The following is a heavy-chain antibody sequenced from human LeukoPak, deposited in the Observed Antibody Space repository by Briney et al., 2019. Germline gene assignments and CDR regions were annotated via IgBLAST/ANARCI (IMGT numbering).Heavy chain of an antibody. J-gene: IGHJ6*03. CDR3: ARDCSSTRGRCYYYMDV. CDR1: GYTFTSDG. Sequence: ASVKVSCKASGYTFTSDGISWVRQAPGQGLEWMGWISAYNGNTNYAQKLQGRVTMTTDTSTSTAYMELRSLRSDDTAVYYCARDCSSTRGRCYYYMDVWGKGTTVTVSS. CDR2: ISAYNGNT. D-gene: IGHD2-2*01. V-gene: IGHV1-18*01.